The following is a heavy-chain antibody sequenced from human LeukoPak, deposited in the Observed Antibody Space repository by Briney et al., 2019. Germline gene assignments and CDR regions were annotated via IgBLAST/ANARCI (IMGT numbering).Heavy chain of an antibody. CDR1: GGTFSSYA. CDR2: IIPIFGTA. Sequence: SVKVSCKASGGTFSSYAISWVRQAPGQGLEWMGGIIPIFGTANYAQKFQGRVTIAADGSTSTAYMELSSLRSEDTAVYYCDTYYYDSSGYYFDYWGQGTLVTVSS. D-gene: IGHD3-22*01. CDR3: DTYYYDSSGYYFDY. J-gene: IGHJ4*02. V-gene: IGHV1-69*13.